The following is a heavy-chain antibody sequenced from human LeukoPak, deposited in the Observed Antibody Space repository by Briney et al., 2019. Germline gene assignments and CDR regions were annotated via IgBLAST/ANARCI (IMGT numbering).Heavy chain of an antibody. Sequence: SETLSLTCAVYGGSFSGYYWSWIRQPPGKGLEWIGEINHSGSTNYNPSLKSRVTISVDTSKNQFSLKLSSVTAADTAVYYCARGDDSSSYWDYWGQGTLVTVSS. J-gene: IGHJ4*02. D-gene: IGHD3-22*01. CDR3: ARGDDSSSYWDY. V-gene: IGHV4-34*01. CDR1: GGSFSGYY. CDR2: INHSGST.